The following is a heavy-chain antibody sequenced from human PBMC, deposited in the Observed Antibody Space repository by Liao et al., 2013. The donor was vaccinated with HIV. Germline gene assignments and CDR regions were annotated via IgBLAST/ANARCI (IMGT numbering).Heavy chain of an antibody. CDR1: GDSITSGDYY. D-gene: IGHD3-3*01. J-gene: IGHJ4*02. CDR2: VYTSGST. V-gene: IGHV4-61*02. CDR3: ARDNGLRFLEWSLTFDS. Sequence: QLQESGPGLVKPSQTLSLTCSVSGDSITSGDYYWNWIRQPAGKGLEWLGRVYTSGSTNYNPSLKSRVTISVDTSKNQFSLKLSSVTAADTAVYYCARDNGLRFLEWSLTFDSWGQGTLVTVSS.